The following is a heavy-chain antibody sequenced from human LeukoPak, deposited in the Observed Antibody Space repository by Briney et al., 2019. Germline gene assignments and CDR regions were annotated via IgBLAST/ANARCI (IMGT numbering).Heavy chain of an antibody. J-gene: IGHJ4*02. CDR2: ISYDGSNK. V-gene: IGHV3-30-3*01. D-gene: IGHD3-22*01. CDR1: GFTFSSYA. Sequence: GGSLRLSCAASGFTFSSYAMHWVRQAPGKGLEWVAVISYDGSNKYYADSVKGRFTISRDNSKNTLYLQMNSLGAEDTAVYYCASEPNFYYSPANYFDYWGQGTLVTVSS. CDR3: ASEPNFYYSPANYFDY.